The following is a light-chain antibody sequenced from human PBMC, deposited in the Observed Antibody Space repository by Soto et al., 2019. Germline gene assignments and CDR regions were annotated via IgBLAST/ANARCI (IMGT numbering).Light chain of an antibody. V-gene: IGLV2-11*01. Sequence: QSVLAQPRSVSGSPGQSVTISCTGTNSDVGAYNFVSWYQQQPGKAPKLILYDVNQRPSGVPDRLSGSKSDNTASLTISGLQIEDEADYYCCSYAGDYNLVFGGGTKVTVL. CDR2: DVN. CDR1: NSDVGAYNF. J-gene: IGLJ3*02. CDR3: CSYAGDYNLV.